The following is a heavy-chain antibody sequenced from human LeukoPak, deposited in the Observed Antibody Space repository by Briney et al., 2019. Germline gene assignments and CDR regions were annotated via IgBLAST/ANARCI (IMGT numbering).Heavy chain of an antibody. V-gene: IGHV3-53*01. J-gene: IGHJ4*02. D-gene: IGHD3-10*01. CDR2: IYSDGST. Sequence: PGGSLRLSCAASGFTVSSNYMSWVRQAPGKGLEWVSVIYSDGSTYYADSVKGRFTISRDNSKNTLYLQMNTLRAEDTAVYYCARDAVLGSGSDNWGQGTLVTVSS. CDR1: GFTVSSNY. CDR3: ARDAVLGSGSDN.